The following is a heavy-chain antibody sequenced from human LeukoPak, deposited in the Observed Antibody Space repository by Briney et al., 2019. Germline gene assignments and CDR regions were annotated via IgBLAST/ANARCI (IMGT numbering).Heavy chain of an antibody. CDR3: ARGGSDTAMAHDY. V-gene: IGHV3-21*01. D-gene: IGHD5-18*01. J-gene: IGHJ4*02. Sequence: GSLRLSCAASGFTFSSYSMSWVRQAPGKGLEWVSSISSSSSYIYYADSVKGRFTISRDDAKNTLYLQLNSLRAEDTAVYFCARGGSDTAMAHDYWGQGTLVTVSS. CDR1: GFTFSSYS. CDR2: ISSSSSYI.